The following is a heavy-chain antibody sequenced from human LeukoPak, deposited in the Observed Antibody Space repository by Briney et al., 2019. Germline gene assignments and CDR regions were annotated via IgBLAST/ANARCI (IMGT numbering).Heavy chain of an antibody. CDR3: AKDFDGSTWFGRNYMDV. Sequence: GGSLRLSCAASGFTFSSYAMCWVRQAPGKGLEWVSGISGSGGSTYYLDSVKGRFTISRDNSKKTLYLQMNSLRAEDTAVYYCAKDFDGSTWFGRNYMDVWGKGTTVTVSS. D-gene: IGHD6-13*01. CDR1: GFTFSSYA. CDR2: ISGSGGST. J-gene: IGHJ6*03. V-gene: IGHV3-23*01.